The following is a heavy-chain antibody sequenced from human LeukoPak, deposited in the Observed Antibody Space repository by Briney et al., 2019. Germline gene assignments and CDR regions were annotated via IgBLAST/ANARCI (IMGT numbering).Heavy chain of an antibody. CDR1: GGSISSYY. D-gene: IGHD3-3*01. CDR2: IYYSGST. J-gene: IGHJ5*02. Sequence: SETLSLTCTVSGGSISSYYRSWIRQPPGKGLEWIGYIYYSGSTNYNLSLKSRVTISVDTSKNQFSLKLSSVTAADTAVYYCARVYDFWSGYQSNWFDPWGQGTLVTVSS. CDR3: ARVYDFWSGYQSNWFDP. V-gene: IGHV4-59*08.